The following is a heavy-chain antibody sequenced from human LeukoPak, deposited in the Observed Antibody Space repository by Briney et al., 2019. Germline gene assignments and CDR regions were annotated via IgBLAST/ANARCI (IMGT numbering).Heavy chain of an antibody. CDR2: INHSGST. CDR3: ARRAYSAAYWKHFDY. D-gene: IGHD1-1*01. V-gene: IGHV4-34*01. CDR1: GGSFSGYY. Sequence: SETLSLTCAVYGGSFSGYYWSWIRQPPGKGLEWIGEINHSGSTNYNSSLRSRVTISVDTSKNQFSLKLNSVTAADTAVYFCARRAYSAAYWKHFDYWGQGTLVTVSS. J-gene: IGHJ4*02.